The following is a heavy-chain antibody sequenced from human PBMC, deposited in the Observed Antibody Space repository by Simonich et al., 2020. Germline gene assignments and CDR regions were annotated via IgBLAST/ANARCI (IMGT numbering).Heavy chain of an antibody. CDR2: VVPEDGKT. J-gene: IGHJ4*02. V-gene: IGHV1-69-2*01. Sequence: EVQLVQSGAEVKKPGATVKISCKVSGYTFTDYYMHWVQQAPGKGLEWMEIVVPEDGKTIYAEKFQGRVTITADTSTDTAYMELSSLRSEDTAVYCCATVKERGMVLGYWGQGTLVTVSS. CDR3: ATVKERGMVLGY. D-gene: IGHD3-10*01. CDR1: GYTFTDYY.